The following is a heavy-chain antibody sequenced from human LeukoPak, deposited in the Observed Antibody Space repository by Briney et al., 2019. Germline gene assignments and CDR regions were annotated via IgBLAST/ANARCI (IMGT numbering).Heavy chain of an antibody. J-gene: IGHJ4*02. Sequence: SQTLSLTCAISGDSVSSKNGAWNWIRQSPSRGLEWLGRTYYRSKWYDDYADSVEGRITISPDTSKNQFSLHVYSVTPEDTAVYYCARDVGTSGWYTIDYWGQGTLVTVSS. CDR3: ARDVGTSGWYTIDY. V-gene: IGHV6-1*01. CDR2: TYYRSKWYD. D-gene: IGHD6-19*01. CDR1: GDSVSSKNGA.